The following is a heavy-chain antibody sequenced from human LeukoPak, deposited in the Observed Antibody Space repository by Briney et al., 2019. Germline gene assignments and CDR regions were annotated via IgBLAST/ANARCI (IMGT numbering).Heavy chain of an antibody. D-gene: IGHD3-9*01. Sequence: GGSLILSCAASGFTFSSYALSWVRQAPGKGLEWVSAISGSGGSTYYADSVKGRFTISRDNSKNTLYLQMNSLRAEDTAVYYCAKDPVQGYYDILTTHLDYWGQGTLVTVSS. V-gene: IGHV3-23*01. CDR2: ISGSGGST. CDR3: AKDPVQGYYDILTTHLDY. J-gene: IGHJ4*02. CDR1: GFTFSSYA.